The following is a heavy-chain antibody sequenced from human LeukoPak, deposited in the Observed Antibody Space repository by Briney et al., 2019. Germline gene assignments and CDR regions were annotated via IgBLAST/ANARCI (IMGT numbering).Heavy chain of an antibody. J-gene: IGHJ4*02. D-gene: IGHD6-13*01. V-gene: IGHV3-30*02. CDR3: AKDLRSRIAAAGAPDY. CDR1: GFTFSSYG. Sequence: GSLRLSCAASGFTFSSYGMHWVRQTPGKGLECVAFIRYDGGNQYYTDSVKGRLTISRDNSKNTIYLQMNSLRAEDTAVYYCAKDLRSRIAAAGAPDYWGQGTLVTVSS. CDR2: IRYDGGNQ.